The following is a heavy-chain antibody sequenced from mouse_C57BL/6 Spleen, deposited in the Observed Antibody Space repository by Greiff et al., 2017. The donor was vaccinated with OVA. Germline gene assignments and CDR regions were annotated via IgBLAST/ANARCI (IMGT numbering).Heavy chain of an antibody. CDR3: ARQDYGWYFDG. CDR2: INPNNGGT. Sequence: VQLKESGPELVKPGASVKMSCKASGYTFTDYNMHWVKQSHGKSLEWIGYINPNNGGTSYNQKFKGKATLTVNKSSSTAYMELRSLTSEDSAVYYCARQDYGWYFDGWGTGTTVTVSS. D-gene: IGHD2-4*01. J-gene: IGHJ1*03. CDR1: GYTFTDYN. V-gene: IGHV1-22*01.